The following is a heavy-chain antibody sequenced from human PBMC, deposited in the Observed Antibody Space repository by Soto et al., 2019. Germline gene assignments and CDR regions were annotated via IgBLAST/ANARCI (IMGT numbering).Heavy chain of an antibody. CDR3: ARSITSGDV. CDR2: ITTSGGSR. V-gene: IGHV3-21*01. CDR1: GFSFGSYI. J-gene: IGHJ6*02. Sequence: AGGSLRLSCAACGFSFGSYIMNWVRQAPGKGLEWISSITTSGGSRYYADSVRGRFTISRDNAKNSLYLEMNSLRADDTAVYYCARSITSGDVWGQGTTVTVSS. D-gene: IGHD2-2*01.